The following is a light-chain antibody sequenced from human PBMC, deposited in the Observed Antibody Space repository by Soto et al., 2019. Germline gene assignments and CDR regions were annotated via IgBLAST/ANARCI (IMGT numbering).Light chain of an antibody. V-gene: IGKV3-11*01. Sequence: EIVLTQSPATLSLSPGDRATLSCRASQSVSSYLAWYQQKPGQAPRLLIYDASNRAAGIPARFSGSGSGTDFTLTITSLEPEDVAVYYCQHRSNWPSTFGGGTKVEIK. CDR2: DAS. J-gene: IGKJ4*01. CDR1: QSVSSY. CDR3: QHRSNWPST.